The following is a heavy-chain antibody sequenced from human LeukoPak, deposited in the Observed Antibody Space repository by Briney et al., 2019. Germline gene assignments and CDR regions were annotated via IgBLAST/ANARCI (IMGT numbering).Heavy chain of an antibody. J-gene: IGHJ1*01. CDR1: GFSFSSYW. Sequence: GGSLRLSCAASGFSFSSYWMHWVRQAPGKGLVWVSRIKSDGKTNYADSVKGRFTISGDNAKNTVSLQMNSLRAEDTGVYYCARAPSEIGGYYPEYFRHWGQGTLVTVPS. CDR2: IKSDGKT. V-gene: IGHV3-74*01. D-gene: IGHD3-22*01. CDR3: ARAPSEIGGYYPEYFRH.